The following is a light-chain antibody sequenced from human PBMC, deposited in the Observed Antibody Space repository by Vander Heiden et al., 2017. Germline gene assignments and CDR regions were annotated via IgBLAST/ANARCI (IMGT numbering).Light chain of an antibody. J-gene: IGLJ1*01. V-gene: IGLV3-1*01. CDR1: DLGDDY. Sequence: SYELTQPPSVSVSPGQTASITRSGDDLGDDYVSWYQQKPGQSPILVIYQGNKRPSGIPERFSGSNSGNRATLTISGTQAMDEADYYCQAWDSNAPSYVFGTGTKVTVL. CDR3: QAWDSNAPSYV. CDR2: QGN.